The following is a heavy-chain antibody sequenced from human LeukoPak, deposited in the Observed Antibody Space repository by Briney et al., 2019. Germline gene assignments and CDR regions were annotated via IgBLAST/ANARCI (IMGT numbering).Heavy chain of an antibody. CDR2: MYSYGST. Sequence: GGSLRLSCAASGFTVSSNYMSWVRQAPGKGLEWVSVMYSYGSTSYVDSVKGRFTISRDNSKNTLYLQMNSLRVEDTAVYYCARGPSSSRWDNWFDPWGQGTLVTVSS. D-gene: IGHD6-13*01. J-gene: IGHJ5*02. V-gene: IGHV3-53*01. CDR1: GFTVSSNY. CDR3: ARGPSSSRWDNWFDP.